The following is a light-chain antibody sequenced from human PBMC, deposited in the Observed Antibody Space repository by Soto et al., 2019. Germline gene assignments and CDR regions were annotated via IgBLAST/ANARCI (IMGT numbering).Light chain of an antibody. V-gene: IGLV1-40*01. Sequence: QPVLAQPPSVSGAPGQSVTISCTGSGSNIGAGYEVHWYQQLPGRAPKLLIYANSDRPSGVPDRFFGSKSGTSASLAITRLQAEDEADYYCQSYDSGLSAVLFGGGTQLTVL. J-gene: IGLJ7*01. CDR3: QSYDSGLSAVL. CDR1: GSNIGAGYE. CDR2: ANS.